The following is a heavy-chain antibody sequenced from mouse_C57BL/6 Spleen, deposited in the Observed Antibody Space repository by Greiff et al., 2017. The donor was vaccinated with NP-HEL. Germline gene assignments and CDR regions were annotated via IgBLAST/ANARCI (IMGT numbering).Heavy chain of an antibody. CDR3: ARNYDGCPFAY. CDR2: IDPSDSET. CDR1: GYTFTSYW. J-gene: IGHJ3*01. V-gene: IGHV1-52*01. Sequence: QVQLQQPGAELVRPGSSVKLSCKASGYTFTSYWMHWVKQRPIQGLEWIGNIDPSDSETHYTQKFKDKATLTVDKSSSTAYMQLSSLTSEDSAVYYCARNYDGCPFAYWGQGTLVTVSA. D-gene: IGHD2-3*01.